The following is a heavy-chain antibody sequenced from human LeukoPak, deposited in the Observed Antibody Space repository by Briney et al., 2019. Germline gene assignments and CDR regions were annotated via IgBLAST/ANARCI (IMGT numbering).Heavy chain of an antibody. Sequence: GATLRLSCAASGFTFSNYAMSWVRQAPGKGLEWVSAILGSGGSTYYADSVKGRFTVSRDNSKSTLYLQMNSLRAEDTALYYCAKWGDYDVLTGYYVPDYWGQGTLVTVSS. V-gene: IGHV3-23*01. CDR1: GFTFSNYA. J-gene: IGHJ4*02. CDR2: ILGSGGST. CDR3: AKWGDYDVLTGYYVPDY. D-gene: IGHD3-9*01.